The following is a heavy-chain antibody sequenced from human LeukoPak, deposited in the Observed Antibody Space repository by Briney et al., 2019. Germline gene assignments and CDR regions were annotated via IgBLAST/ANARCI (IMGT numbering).Heavy chain of an antibody. CDR1: GGSISSYY. CDR3: ARWDYYDSSGYYDYYYGMDV. D-gene: IGHD3-22*01. Sequence: SETLSLTCTVSGGSISSYYWSWIRQPPGKGLEWIGYIYYSGSTNYNPSLKSRVTISVDTSKNQFSLKLSSVTAADTAVYYCARWDYYDSSGYYDYYYGMDVWGQGTTVTVSS. J-gene: IGHJ6*02. CDR2: IYYSGST. V-gene: IGHV4-59*01.